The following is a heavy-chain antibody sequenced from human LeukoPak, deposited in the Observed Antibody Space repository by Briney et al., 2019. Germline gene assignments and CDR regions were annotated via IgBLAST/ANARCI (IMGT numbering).Heavy chain of an antibody. CDR3: ARQGSGWYYFDY. CDR2: IYYSGST. J-gene: IGHJ4*02. Sequence: SETLSLTCTVSGGSISSHYWSWIRQPPGKGLEWIGYIYYSGSTNYNPSLNSRATMSVDTSKHQFSLKLNFVTAADTAVHYCARQGSGWYYFDYWGQGTVVTVSS. D-gene: IGHD6-19*01. CDR1: GGSISSHY. V-gene: IGHV4-59*08.